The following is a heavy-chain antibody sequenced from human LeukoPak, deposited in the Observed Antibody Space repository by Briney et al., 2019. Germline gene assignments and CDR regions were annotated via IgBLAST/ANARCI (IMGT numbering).Heavy chain of an antibody. CDR1: GFTFSSYW. CDR2: IKQDGSEK. CDR3: ARRYFDY. J-gene: IGHJ4*02. Sequence: GGSLRLSSVASGFTFSSYWMSWVRQAPGKGLEWVANIKQDGSEKYYVDSVKGRFTISRDNAKNSLYLQMNSLRAEDTAVYYCARRYFDYWGQGTLVTVSS. V-gene: IGHV3-7*01.